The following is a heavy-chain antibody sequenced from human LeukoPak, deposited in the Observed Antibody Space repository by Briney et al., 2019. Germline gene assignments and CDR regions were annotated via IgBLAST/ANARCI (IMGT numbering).Heavy chain of an antibody. CDR1: GFTVSSNY. CDR2: IYSAGST. D-gene: IGHD6-13*01. Sequence: GGSLRLSCVASGFTVSSNYMSWVRQAPGKGLEWVSVIYSAGSTYYADSVKGRFTISRDNSKNTLYLQMNSLRAEDMAVYYCAKDPFYNSSWSNFDYWGQGTLVTVSS. J-gene: IGHJ4*02. CDR3: AKDPFYNSSWSNFDY. V-gene: IGHV3-53*01.